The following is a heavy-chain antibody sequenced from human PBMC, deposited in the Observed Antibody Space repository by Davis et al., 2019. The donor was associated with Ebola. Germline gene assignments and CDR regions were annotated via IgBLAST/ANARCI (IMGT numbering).Heavy chain of an antibody. CDR2: IVPMFGRA. J-gene: IGHJ5*02. D-gene: IGHD2-2*01. V-gene: IGHV1-69*13. CDR1: GCTFNTYV. CDR3: ARDSADIVVIPGPMDL. Sequence: AASVKVSCKASGCTFNTYVFNGLRQAPPQGCVWLGGIVPMFGRANYSQKFQGRFTITADESTRTVHMELSGLRSDDTAFYYCARDSADIVVIPGPMDLWCQGTLVTVS.